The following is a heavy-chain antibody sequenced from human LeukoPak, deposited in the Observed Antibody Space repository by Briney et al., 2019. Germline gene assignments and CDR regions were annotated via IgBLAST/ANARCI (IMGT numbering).Heavy chain of an antibody. Sequence: SETLSLACTVSGGSISSYYWTWIRQPPGKGLEWIGDIYITGSTNYNPYLKRRVTMSVDTSKNQFSLRLSSVTAADTAVYYCARVRIGETSYDASDVWGLGTMVTVSS. V-gene: IGHV4-59*13. CDR2: IYITGST. CDR3: ARVRIGETSYDASDV. D-gene: IGHD1-26*01. J-gene: IGHJ3*01. CDR1: GGSISSYY.